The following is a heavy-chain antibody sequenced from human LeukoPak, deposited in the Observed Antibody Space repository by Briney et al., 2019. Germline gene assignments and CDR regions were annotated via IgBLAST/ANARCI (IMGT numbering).Heavy chain of an antibody. V-gene: IGHV3-23*01. J-gene: IGHJ4*02. CDR3: AKPLVGANYFDY. CDR1: GFTFSSYA. D-gene: IGHD1-26*01. Sequence: QPGGSLRLSCAASGFTFSSYAMSWVRQAPGKGLEWVSAISGSGGSTYYADSVKGRFTISRDNSENTLYLQMNSLRAEDTAVYYCAKPLVGANYFDYWGQGTLVTVSS. CDR2: ISGSGGST.